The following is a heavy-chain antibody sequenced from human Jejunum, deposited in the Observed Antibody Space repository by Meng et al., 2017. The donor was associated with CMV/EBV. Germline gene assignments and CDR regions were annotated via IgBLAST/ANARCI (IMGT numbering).Heavy chain of an antibody. CDR1: FTTYD. D-gene: IGHD3-3*01. CDR3: ARAKNYDFWSGFYLNWFDP. V-gene: IGHV1-8*01. J-gene: IGHJ5*02. Sequence: FTTYDINWGRQATGQGLEWMGWMNINTGKTGYSQKFQGRVTMTRDTSVSTAYMELSSLTSEDTAVYYCARAKNYDFWSGFYLNWFDPWGQGTLVTVSS. CDR2: MNINTGKT.